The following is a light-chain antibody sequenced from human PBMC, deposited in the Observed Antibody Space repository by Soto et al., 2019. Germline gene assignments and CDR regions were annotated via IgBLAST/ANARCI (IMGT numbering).Light chain of an antibody. CDR2: DAS. CDR3: QHYNNWPT. Sequence: EIVLTQSPATLSLSPGERANISCSASQSVTTYLAWYQQKPGQAPRLLIYDASTRATGIPARFSGGGSGTEFTLTISSLQSEDFAVYYCQHYNNWPTFGQGTKVDI. CDR1: QSVTTY. J-gene: IGKJ1*01. V-gene: IGKV3D-15*01.